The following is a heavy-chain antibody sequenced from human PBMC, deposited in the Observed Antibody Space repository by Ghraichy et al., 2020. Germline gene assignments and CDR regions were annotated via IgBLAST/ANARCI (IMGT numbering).Heavy chain of an antibody. J-gene: IGHJ4*02. CDR2: INTSGNT. D-gene: IGHD2-21*02. Sequence: SETLSLTCTVSGGSISSGSYYWSWIRQPAGKGLEWIGRINTSGNTFYNPSLKSRVIISVDTSKNQFYLKLSSVNAADTALYYCAREIPYCGGVCNYFDSWGQGTLVSVSS. CDR1: GGSISSGSYY. V-gene: IGHV4-61*02. CDR3: AREIPYCGGVCNYFDS.